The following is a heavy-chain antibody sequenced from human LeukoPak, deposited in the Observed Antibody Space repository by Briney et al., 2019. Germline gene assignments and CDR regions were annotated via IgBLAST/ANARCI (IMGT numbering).Heavy chain of an antibody. V-gene: IGHV3-23*01. Sequence: GGSLRLSCAASGFTFSSSVMTWVRQAPGKGLEWVSGISGSGGGTYYADSVKGRFTISRDNSKNTLYLQMKSLRAEDTALYYCAISYYGDYYYFNYWGQGTLVTVSS. CDR1: GFTFSSSV. D-gene: IGHD4-17*01. CDR3: AISYYGDYYYFNY. CDR2: ISGSGGGT. J-gene: IGHJ4*02.